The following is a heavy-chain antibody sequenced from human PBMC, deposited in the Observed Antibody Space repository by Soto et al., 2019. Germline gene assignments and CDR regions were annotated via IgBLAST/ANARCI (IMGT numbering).Heavy chain of an antibody. CDR3: ATPLLYCPNGICFDL. J-gene: IGHJ4*02. Sequence: QLQLQESGPGQVKPSETLSLSCTVSGGSMCSSSYFCGWMRQPPGKGLEWLGTIYYSGDTLYNPSLKTRVSMSIDTSKNQVSVKLSSVTAADTAVYYCATPLLYCPNGICFDLWGQGTLVTVSS. V-gene: IGHV4-39*01. D-gene: IGHD2-8*01. CDR2: IYYSGDT. CDR1: GGSMCSSSYF.